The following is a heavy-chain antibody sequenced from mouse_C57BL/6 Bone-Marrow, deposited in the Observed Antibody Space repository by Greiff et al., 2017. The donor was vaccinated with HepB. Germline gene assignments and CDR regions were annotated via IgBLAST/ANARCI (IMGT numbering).Heavy chain of an antibody. Sequence: QVHVKQSGAELARPGASVKLSCKASGYTFTSYGISWVKQRTGQGLEWIGEIYPRSGNTYYNEKFKGKATLTADKSSSTAYMELRSLTSEDSAVYFCARGRDYAMDYWGQGTSVTVSS. CDR1: GYTFTSYG. J-gene: IGHJ4*01. CDR2: IYPRSGNT. CDR3: ARGRDYAMDY. V-gene: IGHV1-81*01. D-gene: IGHD1-1*01.